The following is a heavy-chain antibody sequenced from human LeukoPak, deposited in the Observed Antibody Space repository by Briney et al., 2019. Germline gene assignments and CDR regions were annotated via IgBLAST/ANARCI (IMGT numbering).Heavy chain of an antibody. J-gene: IGHJ4*02. CDR2: IIPIFGTA. CDR1: GGTFSSYA. CDR3: ARGTAAAPDY. D-gene: IGHD6-13*01. V-gene: IGHV1-69*13. Sequence: GASVKVSCKASGGTFSSYAISLVRQAPGQGLEWMGGIIPIFGTANYAQKFQGRVTITADESTSTAYMELSSLRSEDTAVYYCARGTAAAPDYWGQGTLVTVSS.